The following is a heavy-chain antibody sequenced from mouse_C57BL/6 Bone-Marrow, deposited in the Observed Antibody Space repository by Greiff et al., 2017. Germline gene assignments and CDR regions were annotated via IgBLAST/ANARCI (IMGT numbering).Heavy chain of an antibody. CDR2: ISSGGSYT. CDR1: GFTFSSYG. CDR3: ARRGDGRDWDCDV. Sequence: DVKLVESGGDLVKPGGSLKLSCAASGFTFSSYGMSWVRQTPDNRLEWVATISSGGSYTYYPDSVKGRFTISRDNAKNTLYLQMSSLKSEDTAMYYCARRGDGRDWDCDVWGTGTTVTVSA. J-gene: IGHJ1*03. V-gene: IGHV5-6*02.